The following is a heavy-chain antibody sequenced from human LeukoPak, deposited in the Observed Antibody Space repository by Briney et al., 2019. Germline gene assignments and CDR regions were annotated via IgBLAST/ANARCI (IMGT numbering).Heavy chain of an antibody. Sequence: PGGSLRLSCAASGFTFSSYAMSWVRQAPGKGLEWVSAISGSGGSTYYADSVKGRFTISRDNSKNTLYLQMNSLRAEDTAVYYCAKGFEWFSYDYYGMDVWGQGTTVTVSS. CDR3: AKGFEWFSYDYYGMDV. CDR2: ISGSGGST. D-gene: IGHD3-9*01. CDR1: GFTFSSYA. V-gene: IGHV3-23*01. J-gene: IGHJ6*02.